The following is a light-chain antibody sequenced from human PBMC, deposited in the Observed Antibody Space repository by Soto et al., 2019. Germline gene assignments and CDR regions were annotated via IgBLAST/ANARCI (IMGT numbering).Light chain of an antibody. J-gene: IGKJ2*01. CDR1: QSISSW. CDR2: KAS. V-gene: IGKV1-5*03. Sequence: DIQMTQSPSTLSASVGDRVTITCRASQSISSWLAWYQQKPGKAPKLLIYKASSLESGVPSRFSGSGSGTEFTPTIRSLQPDNFATYYCQQYNSYSPYTFGQGTKLEIK. CDR3: QQYNSYSPYT.